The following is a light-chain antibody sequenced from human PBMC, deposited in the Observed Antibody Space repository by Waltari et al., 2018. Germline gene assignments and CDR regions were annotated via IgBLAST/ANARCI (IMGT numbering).Light chain of an antibody. J-gene: IGKJ1*01. Sequence: IRMTQSPSTLSASVGDTVTIPCRASQSASRWLAWYQQKPGKAPTLLIYKASTLQTGVPPRFSGSGSGTLFTLTINSLQPEDFATYYCQQYNFSPWTFGRGTKVEV. CDR2: KAS. V-gene: IGKV1-5*03. CDR3: QQYNFSPWT. CDR1: QSASRW.